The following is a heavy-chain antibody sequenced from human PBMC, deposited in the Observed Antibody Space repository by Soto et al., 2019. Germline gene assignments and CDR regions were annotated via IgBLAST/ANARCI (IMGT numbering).Heavy chain of an antibody. J-gene: IGHJ4*02. V-gene: IGHV3-30*18. D-gene: IGHD1-26*01. CDR3: AQDGRSGSVTRPDH. Sequence: GGCLKLDCADCGFSLKSYGMNWVRQAPGKGLELVAVISYDGSYQYYSDSVKGRFTISRDNSKNTLNLQMNSLRVEDSAMYYCAQDGRSGSVTRPDHWGQGTLVTVSS. CDR1: GFSLKSYG. CDR2: ISYDGSYQ.